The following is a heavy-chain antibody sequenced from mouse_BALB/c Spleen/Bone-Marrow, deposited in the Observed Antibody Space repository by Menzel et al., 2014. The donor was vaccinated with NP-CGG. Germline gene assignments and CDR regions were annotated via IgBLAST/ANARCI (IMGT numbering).Heavy chain of an antibody. Sequence: VQLQQPGPELVKPGASVKMSCKASEYTFTSYIMHWVKQKPGQGLEWIGYINPYNDGTKYNEKFKGKATLTSDKSSSTAYMELSSLTSEDSAVYNCARRWLPYAMDYWGQGTSVTVSS. CDR3: ARRWLPYAMDY. D-gene: IGHD2-3*01. V-gene: IGHV1-14*01. CDR1: EYTFTSYI. J-gene: IGHJ4*01. CDR2: INPYNDGT.